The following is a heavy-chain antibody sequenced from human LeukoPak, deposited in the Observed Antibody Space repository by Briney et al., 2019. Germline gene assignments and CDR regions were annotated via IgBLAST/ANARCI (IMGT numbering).Heavy chain of an antibody. V-gene: IGHV4-4*07. CDR3: ARNIAARGRRWFDP. D-gene: IGHD6-6*01. CDR1: GGSISSYY. Sequence: SETLSLTCTVSGGSISSYYWSWIRQPAGKGLEWIGRIYTSGSTNYNPSLKSRVTMSVDTSKNQFSLKLSSVTAADTAVYYCARNIAARGRRWFDPWGQGTLVTVSS. J-gene: IGHJ5*02. CDR2: IYTSGST.